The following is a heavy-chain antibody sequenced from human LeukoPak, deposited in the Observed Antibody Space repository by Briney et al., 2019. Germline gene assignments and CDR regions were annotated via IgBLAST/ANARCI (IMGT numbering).Heavy chain of an antibody. CDR3: ASPRRTLEWLGEFGY. CDR1: GFTFSSYA. CDR2: ISYDGSNK. J-gene: IGHJ4*02. Sequence: PGGSLRLSCAASGFTFSSYAMHWVRQAPGKGLEWVAVISYDGSNKYYADSVKGRFTISRDNSKSTLYLQMNSLRAEDTAVYYCASPRRTLEWLGEFGYWGQGTLVTVSS. V-gene: IGHV3-30-3*01. D-gene: IGHD3-3*01.